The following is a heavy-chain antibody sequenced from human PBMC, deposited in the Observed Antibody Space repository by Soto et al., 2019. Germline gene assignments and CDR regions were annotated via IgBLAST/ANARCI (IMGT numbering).Heavy chain of an antibody. CDR3: ARGRDSYTWGSVPLRLYYFDY. V-gene: IGHV3-23*01. D-gene: IGHD2-2*02. J-gene: IGHJ4*02. Sequence: HPGGSLRLSCAASGFTFSSYAMSWVRQAPGKGLEWVSAISGSGGSTYYADSVKGRFTISRDNSKNTLYLQMNSLRAEDTAVYYCARGRDSYTWGSVPLRLYYFDYWGQGTLVTVSS. CDR2: ISGSGGST. CDR1: GFTFSSYA.